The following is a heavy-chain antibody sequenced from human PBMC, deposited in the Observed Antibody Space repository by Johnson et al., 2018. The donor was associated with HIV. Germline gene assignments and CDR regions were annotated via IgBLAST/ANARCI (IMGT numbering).Heavy chain of an antibody. V-gene: IGHV3-23*04. CDR3: AKGSGSGWLRDAFDI. CDR2: ISGSGGST. J-gene: IGHJ3*02. D-gene: IGHD6-19*01. CDR1: GFTFSSYA. Sequence: MHLVESGGGVVQPGGSLRLSCAASGFTFSSYAMSWVRQAPGKGLAWVSAISGSGGSTYYADSVKGRFTISRYNSKNTLYLEMNSLRAEDTAVYYCAKGSGSGWLRDAFDIWGQGTMVTVSS.